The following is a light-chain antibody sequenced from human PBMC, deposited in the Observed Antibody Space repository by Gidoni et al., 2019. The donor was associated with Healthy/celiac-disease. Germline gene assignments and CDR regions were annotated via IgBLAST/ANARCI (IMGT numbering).Light chain of an antibody. CDR1: QSVSSY. Sequence: EIVLTQSPATLSLSPGERATLSCRASQSVSSYLAWYKQKPGQAPRPLIHDASNRATGTPARFSGSGSGTDFTLTISSLEPEDFAVYYCQQRSNWPPGLTFGGGTKVDIK. V-gene: IGKV3-11*01. CDR2: DAS. J-gene: IGKJ4*01. CDR3: QQRSNWPPGLT.